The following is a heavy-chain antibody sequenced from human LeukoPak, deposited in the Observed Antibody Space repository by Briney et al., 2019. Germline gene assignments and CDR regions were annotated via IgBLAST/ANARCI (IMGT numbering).Heavy chain of an antibody. D-gene: IGHD5-18*01. CDR3: ARGIQLWPYYYYGMDV. J-gene: IGHJ6*02. CDR2: INHSGST. Sequence: SETLSLTCAVYGGSFSGYYWSWIRQPPGKGLEWIGEINHSGSTNYNPSLKSRVTISVDTSKNQFSLKLSSVTAADTAVYYCARGIQLWPYYYYGMDVWGQGTTVTVSS. CDR1: GGSFSGYY. V-gene: IGHV4-34*01.